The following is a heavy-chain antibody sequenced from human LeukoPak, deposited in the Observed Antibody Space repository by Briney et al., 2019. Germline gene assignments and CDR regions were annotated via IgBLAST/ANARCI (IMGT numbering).Heavy chain of an antibody. CDR3: ARDWRKGYCTNGVCPGTTPPRFDY. CDR1: GYTFTSYG. Sequence: ASVKVSCKASGYTFTSYGISRVRQAPGQGLEWMGWISAYNGNTNYAQKLQGRVTMTTDTSTSTAYMELRSLRSDDTAVYYCARDWRKGYCTNGVCPGTTPPRFDYWGQGTLVTVSS. V-gene: IGHV1-18*01. J-gene: IGHJ4*02. CDR2: ISAYNGNT. D-gene: IGHD2-8*01.